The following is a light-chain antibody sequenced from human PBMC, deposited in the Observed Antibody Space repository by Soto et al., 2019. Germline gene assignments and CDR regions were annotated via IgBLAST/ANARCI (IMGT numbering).Light chain of an antibody. J-gene: IGKJ4*01. Sequence: DIPLTQSPSFLSASVGDRVTITCRASQGITTYLAWYQQKPGKAPKLLIYAASTLQSGVPSRFSGSRSGTELPLTISSLQPEDFATYYCQQHNSYPLTFGGGTKVEIK. CDR3: QQHNSYPLT. CDR1: QGITTY. CDR2: AAS. V-gene: IGKV1-9*01.